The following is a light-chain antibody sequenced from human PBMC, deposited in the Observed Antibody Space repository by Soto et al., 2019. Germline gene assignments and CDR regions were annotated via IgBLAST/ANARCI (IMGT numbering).Light chain of an antibody. CDR2: KTS. J-gene: IGKJ4*02. CDR3: QHSDTYSP. CDR1: QIISNR. Sequence: DIQMTQSPSTLSASVGDRVTITCRASQIISNRLAWYQQKPGKAPKLLIYKTSRLESGVPARFSGSGSGTEFTLTISSLQPDDFATYLCQHSDTYSPFGGGTKVEIK. V-gene: IGKV1-5*03.